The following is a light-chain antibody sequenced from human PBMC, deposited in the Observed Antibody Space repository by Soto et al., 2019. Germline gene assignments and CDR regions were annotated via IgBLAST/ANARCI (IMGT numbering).Light chain of an antibody. CDR1: TSNIGKSA. Sequence: QSVLTQSASASGTPGQRVTISCSGGTSNIGKSAVYWFQLLPGTAPKLLIYYSNKRPSGISDRFSGSKSGTSASLAISGLRPEDEADYYCAAWDDRLRGYVFATGTKVTVL. V-gene: IGLV1-47*01. J-gene: IGLJ1*01. CDR2: YSN. CDR3: AAWDDRLRGYV.